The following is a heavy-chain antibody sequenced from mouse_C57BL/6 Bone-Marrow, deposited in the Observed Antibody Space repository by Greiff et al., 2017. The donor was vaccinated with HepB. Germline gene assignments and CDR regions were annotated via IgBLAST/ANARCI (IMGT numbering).Heavy chain of an antibody. J-gene: IGHJ3*01. CDR3: ARRDHGAAWFAY. CDR1: GYTFTSYG. CDR2: IYPRSGNT. Sequence: QVQLQQSGAELARPGASVKLSCKASGYTFTSYGISWVKQRTGQGLEWIGEIYPRSGNTYYNEKFKGKATLTAAKSSSTAYMELRSLSSEDSAVCFCARRDHGAAWFAYWGQGTLVTVSA. V-gene: IGHV1-81*01. D-gene: IGHD1-1*02.